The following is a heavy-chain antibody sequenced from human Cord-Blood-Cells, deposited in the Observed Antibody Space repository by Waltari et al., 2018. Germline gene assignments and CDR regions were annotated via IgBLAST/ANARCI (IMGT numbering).Heavy chain of an antibody. D-gene: IGHD6-6*01. CDR2: ISYDGSNK. CDR3: ARGGYIAASPDY. CDR1: GFTFSSYA. J-gene: IGHJ4*02. Sequence: QVQLVESGGGVVQPGRSLSLSCAASGFTFSSYAMHWVRQAPGKGLEWVAVISYDGSNKYYADSVKGRFTISRDNSKNTLYLQMNSLRAEDTAVYYCARGGYIAASPDYWGQGTLVTVSS. V-gene: IGHV3-30*04.